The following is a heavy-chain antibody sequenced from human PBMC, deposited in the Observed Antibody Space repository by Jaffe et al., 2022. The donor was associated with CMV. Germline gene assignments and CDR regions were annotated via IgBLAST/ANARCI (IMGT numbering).Heavy chain of an antibody. CDR3: ARIKRERDISPRGYNFYMDV. Sequence: QVQLQESGPGLVKSSETLSLTCTVSGGSISDDYWSWTRQPPGKGLEWIGYIYGSGSTNYNPSLQSRVTISVGTSKNQFSLNLSSVTAADTAVYYCARIKRERDISPRGYNFYMDVWGKGTTVTVSS. D-gene: IGHD2-15*01. J-gene: IGHJ6*03. CDR1: GGSISDDY. V-gene: IGHV4-59*01. CDR2: IYGSGST.